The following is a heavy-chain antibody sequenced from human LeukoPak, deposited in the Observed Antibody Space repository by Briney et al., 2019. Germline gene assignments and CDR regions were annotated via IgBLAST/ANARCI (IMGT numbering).Heavy chain of an antibody. CDR2: INHRGST. Sequence: SETLSLTCAVYGGSFSGYYWDWIRQPPGKGLEWIGEINHRGSTNYNPSLKSRVTISVDTSKKQFSLKLSSVTAADTAVYYCARGRTTYDYVWGSYRPPDYWGQRTLVTVSS. CDR1: GGSFSGYY. J-gene: IGHJ4*02. CDR3: ARGRTTYDYVWGSYRPPDY. V-gene: IGHV4-34*01. D-gene: IGHD3-16*02.